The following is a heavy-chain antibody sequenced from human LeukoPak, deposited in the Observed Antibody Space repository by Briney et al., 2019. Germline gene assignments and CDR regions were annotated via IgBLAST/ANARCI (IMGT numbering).Heavy chain of an antibody. CDR1: GFTFSSYA. V-gene: IGHV3-23*01. Sequence: PEGSLRLSCASSGFTFSSYAMSWVRQAPGKGLEWVSAISGSGGSTYYADSVKGRFTISRDNSKNTLYLQMNSLRAEDTAVYYCAKDYSAIMITFGGPIDYWGQGTLVTVSS. D-gene: IGHD3-16*01. J-gene: IGHJ4*02. CDR3: AKDYSAIMITFGGPIDY. CDR2: ISGSGGST.